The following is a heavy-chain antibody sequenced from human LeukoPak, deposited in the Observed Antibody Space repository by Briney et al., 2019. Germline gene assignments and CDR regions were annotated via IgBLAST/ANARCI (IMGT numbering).Heavy chain of an antibody. CDR3: AKGSLDDSSGYPLDY. CDR1: GFTFSSYG. Sequence: PGGSLRLSCAASGFTFSSYGMHWVRQAPGKGLEWVAVISYDGSNKYYADSVKGRFTISRDNSKNSLYLQMNSLRTEDTALYYCAKGSLDDSSGYPLDYWGQGTLVIVSS. CDR2: ISYDGSNK. V-gene: IGHV3-30*18. D-gene: IGHD3-22*01. J-gene: IGHJ4*02.